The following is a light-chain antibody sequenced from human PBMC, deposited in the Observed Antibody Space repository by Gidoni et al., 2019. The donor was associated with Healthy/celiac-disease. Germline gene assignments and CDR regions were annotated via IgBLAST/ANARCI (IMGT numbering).Light chain of an antibody. CDR1: QGISSY. V-gene: IGKV1-9*01. CDR3: QQLNSYPLT. Sequence: DIQLTQSPSFPSASVGDRVTITCRASQGISSYLAWYQQKPGKAPTLLIYAASTLQIGGPSRFSGSGSGTEFTLTISSLQPEDFATYYCQQLNSYPLTFGGGTKVEIK. J-gene: IGKJ4*01. CDR2: AAS.